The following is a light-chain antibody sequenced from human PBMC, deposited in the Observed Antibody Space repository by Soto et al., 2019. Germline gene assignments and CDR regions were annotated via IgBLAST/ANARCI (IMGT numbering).Light chain of an antibody. J-gene: IGKJ1*01. CDR3: QQFKDYVWT. CDR2: DAS. V-gene: IGKV1-5*01. CDR1: QTIERY. Sequence: DIQMTQSPSTLSASVGDRVTITCRASQTIERYMAWYQQKSGKAPKLMIYDASSLQRGVPSRFSDSGSGTEFTLTISSLQPDDFATYYCQQFKDYVWTFGQGTKV.